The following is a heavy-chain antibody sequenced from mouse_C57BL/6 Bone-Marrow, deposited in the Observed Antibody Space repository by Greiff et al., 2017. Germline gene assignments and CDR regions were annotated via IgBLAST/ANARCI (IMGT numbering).Heavy chain of an antibody. J-gene: IGHJ2*01. CDR1: GYTFTSYW. CDR3: ARRSNRDYFDY. CDR2: IYPGSGST. Sequence: QVQLQQPGAELVKPGASVKMSCKASGYTFTSYWITWVKQRPGQGLEWIGDIYPGSGSTNYNEKFKSKATLTVATTSSTAYMQLSSLTSEDYAVYYCARRSNRDYFDYWGQGTTLTVSS. V-gene: IGHV1-55*01. D-gene: IGHD2-5*01.